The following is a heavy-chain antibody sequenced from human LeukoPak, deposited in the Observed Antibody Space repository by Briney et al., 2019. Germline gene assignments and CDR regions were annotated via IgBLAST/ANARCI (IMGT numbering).Heavy chain of an antibody. CDR2: IHYSGSA. V-gene: IGHV4-59*01. D-gene: IGHD4-23*01. CDR1: GGSISSYY. CDR3: ARDMGAPDYGSYSVDY. J-gene: IGHJ4*02. Sequence: SETLSLTCTVSGGSISSYYWSWIRQPPGRGLEWIAYIHYSGSAAYNPSLKSRVTISRDMSTNQFSLKMTTVTAADTAVYFCARDMGAPDYGSYSVDYWGQGTLVTVSS.